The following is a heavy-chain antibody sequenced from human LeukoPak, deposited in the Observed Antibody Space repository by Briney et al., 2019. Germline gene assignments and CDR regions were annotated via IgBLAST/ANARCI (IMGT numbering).Heavy chain of an antibody. Sequence: PSETLSLTCTVSGVSSSRSSFYWGWIRQPLGEGLEWIGNVYYSGSTYYNPSLKSRVTISVDTSKNQFSLKLSSVTAADTALYYCARRRGYLFDLWRQGILVTVSS. CDR2: VYYSGST. CDR3: ARRRGYLFDL. CDR1: GVSSSRSSFY. J-gene: IGHJ4*02. V-gene: IGHV4-39*01. D-gene: IGHD1-1*01.